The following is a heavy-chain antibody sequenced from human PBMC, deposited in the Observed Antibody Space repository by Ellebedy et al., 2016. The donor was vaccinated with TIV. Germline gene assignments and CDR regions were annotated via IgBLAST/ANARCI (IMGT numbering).Heavy chain of an antibody. J-gene: IGHJ4*02. Sequence: GESLKISCTASRFSFSSYAMSWVRQAPGKGLEWVSGITGGGGSTKYADSVKGRFTVSRDNAKNSLYLQMNSLRGDDTAVYYCARAGPLEMNHFDYWGQGTLVTVSS. CDR2: ITGGGGST. V-gene: IGHV3-23*01. CDR3: ARAGPLEMNHFDY. D-gene: IGHD5-24*01. CDR1: RFSFSSYA.